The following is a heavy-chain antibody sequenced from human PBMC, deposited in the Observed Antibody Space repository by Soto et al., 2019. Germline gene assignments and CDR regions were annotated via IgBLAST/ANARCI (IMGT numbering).Heavy chain of an antibody. J-gene: IGHJ4*02. CDR1: GFTFSTHS. D-gene: IGHD2-2*01. CDR3: VGEVGFQLIY. CDR2: ITSSGVT. V-gene: IGHV3-48*01. Sequence: EVQLVESGGGLVQPGGSLRLSCAASGFTFSTHSMNWVRQAPGEGLEWISYITSSGVTMYADSVKGRFTISRDNAKNSLYLQMNSLRVEDTAVYFCVGEVGFQLIYWGQGTLVTVSS.